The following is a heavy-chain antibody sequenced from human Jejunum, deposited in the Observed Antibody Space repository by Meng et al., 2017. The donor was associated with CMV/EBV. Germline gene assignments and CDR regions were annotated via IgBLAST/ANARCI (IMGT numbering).Heavy chain of an antibody. V-gene: IGHV3-66*01. CDR3: ARARRYTTSGSFDC. CDR1: GFSFSDYY. D-gene: IGHD2-2*01. Sequence: VQGVESGGGLVEPGGSLRLSCKASGFSFSDYYMTWIRQAPGKGLEWVSIIYSGGTTYYADSVKGRFTISRDISKNTLYLQMTSLRADDTAVYYCARARRYTTSGSFDCWGQGTLVTVSS. CDR2: IYSGGTT. J-gene: IGHJ4*02.